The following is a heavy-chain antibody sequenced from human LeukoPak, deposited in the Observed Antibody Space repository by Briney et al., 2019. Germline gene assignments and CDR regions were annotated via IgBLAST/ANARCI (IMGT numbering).Heavy chain of an antibody. V-gene: IGHV4-39*01. CDR3: ARHVGPAWFGDYGNYYMDV. CDR1: SGSISSSSYY. D-gene: IGHD3-10*01. Sequence: SETLSLTCTVSSGSISSSSYYWGWIRQPPGKGLEWIGSIYYSGSTYYNPSLKSRVTISVDTSKNQFSLKLSSVTAADTAVYYCARHVGPAWFGDYGNYYMDVWGKGTTVTISS. CDR2: IYYSGST. J-gene: IGHJ6*03.